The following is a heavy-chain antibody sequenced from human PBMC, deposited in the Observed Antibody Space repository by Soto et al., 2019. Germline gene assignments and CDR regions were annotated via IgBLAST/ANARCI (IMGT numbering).Heavy chain of an antibody. D-gene: IGHD3-16*01. CDR1: GFTFEDYG. V-gene: IGHV3-9*01. J-gene: IGHJ3*02. Sequence: DVQLVESGGGLVQPGRSLRLSCAASGFTFEDYGMHWVRQSPGKGLEWVSGITWNSGNKGYADSVKGRFTISRDNAKNSLYLQMNSLRPEDTALYYCARRGNTMAFDIWGQGTMVIVSS. CDR3: ARRGNTMAFDI. CDR2: ITWNSGNK.